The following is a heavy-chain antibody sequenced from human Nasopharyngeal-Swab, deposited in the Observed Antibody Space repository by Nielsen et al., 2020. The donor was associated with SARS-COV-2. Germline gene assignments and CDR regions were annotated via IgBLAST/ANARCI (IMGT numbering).Heavy chain of an antibody. J-gene: IGHJ4*02. Sequence: ASVKVSCKASGYTFTSYGISWVRQAPAQGLEWMGWISAYNGNTNYAQKLQGRVTMNTDTSTRPAYMQRRSLSSDDTAVYYCARAEYLWGRGDDYWGQGTLVTVS. CDR2: ISAYNGNT. D-gene: IGHD3-16*01. CDR3: ARAEYLWGRGDDY. CDR1: GYTFTSYG. V-gene: IGHV1-18*01.